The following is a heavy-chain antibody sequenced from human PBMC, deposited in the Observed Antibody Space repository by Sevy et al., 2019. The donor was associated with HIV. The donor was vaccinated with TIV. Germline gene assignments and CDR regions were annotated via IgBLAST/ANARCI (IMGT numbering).Heavy chain of an antibody. D-gene: IGHD3-22*01. CDR2: ISGSGGST. V-gene: IGHV3-23*01. CDR1: GFTFSSYA. J-gene: IGHJ3*02. Sequence: GGSLRLSCAASGFTFSSYAMSWVRQAPGKGLEWVSTISGSGGSTHYADSVKGRFTISRDNSKNTLYLPMNSLRAEDTAVYYCAKECLPTSNYDTSGSLAFDIWGQGTMVTVSS. CDR3: AKECLPTSNYDTSGSLAFDI.